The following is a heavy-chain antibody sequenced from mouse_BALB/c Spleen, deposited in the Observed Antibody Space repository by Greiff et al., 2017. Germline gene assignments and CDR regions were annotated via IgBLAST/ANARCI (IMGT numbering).Heavy chain of an antibody. Sequence: VQLQQPGAELVKPGASVKLSCKASGYTFTSYWMHWVKQRPGQGLEWIGEINPSNGRTNYNEKFKSKATLTVDKSSSTAYMQLSSLTSEDSAVYYCARPPYGNHFAYWGQGTLVTVSA. CDR3: ARPPYGNHFAY. V-gene: IGHV1S81*02. CDR2: INPSNGRT. J-gene: IGHJ3*01. D-gene: IGHD2-1*01. CDR1: GYTFTSYW.